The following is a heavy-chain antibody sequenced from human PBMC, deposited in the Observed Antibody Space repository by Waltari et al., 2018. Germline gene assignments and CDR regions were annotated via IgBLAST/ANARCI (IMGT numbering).Heavy chain of an antibody. Sequence: EVQLLESGGRLVQPGRSVRLSCVAAGFTFSRYSMTWVRQAPGRGLEWVAVINDDIYSTQYGNSVKGRFTISRDNSKNTLYLQMNSLRGEDTGLYYCAKGDWLDFWGQGTLVTVSS. CDR1: GFTFSRYS. J-gene: IGHJ4*02. CDR2: INDDIYST. D-gene: IGHD3-9*01. CDR3: AKGDWLDF. V-gene: IGHV3-23*01.